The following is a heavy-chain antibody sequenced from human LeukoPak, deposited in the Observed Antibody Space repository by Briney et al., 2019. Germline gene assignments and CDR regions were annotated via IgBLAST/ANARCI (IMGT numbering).Heavy chain of an antibody. CDR3: ARDLFPSSWYRWFDP. CDR2: IYSSGST. CDR1: GGSISTSNYY. J-gene: IGHJ5*02. Sequence: PSETLSLTCTVSGGSISTSNYYWSWIRQPAGKGLEWIGRIYSSGSTNYNPSLKSRVTISEDTSKNQFSLKLTSVTAADTAVYYCARDLFPSSWYRWFDPWGQGTLVTVSS. V-gene: IGHV4-61*02. D-gene: IGHD6-13*01.